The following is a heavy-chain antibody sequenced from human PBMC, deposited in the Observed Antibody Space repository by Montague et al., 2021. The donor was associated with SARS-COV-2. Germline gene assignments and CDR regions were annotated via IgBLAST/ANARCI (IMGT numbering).Heavy chain of an antibody. CDR3: ARDRQLVGRGFGYYDYGMDV. D-gene: IGHD6-13*01. Sequence: SETLSLTCTVSGGSISSYYWSWIRQPPVKGLEWIGYIYYSWSTNYNPSLNSRVTISVDTSKNQFSLTLSFVAAADTAVYYCARDRQLVGRGFGYYDYGMDVWGQGTTVTVSS. CDR2: IYYSWST. V-gene: IGHV4-59*01. CDR1: GGSISSYY. J-gene: IGHJ6*02.